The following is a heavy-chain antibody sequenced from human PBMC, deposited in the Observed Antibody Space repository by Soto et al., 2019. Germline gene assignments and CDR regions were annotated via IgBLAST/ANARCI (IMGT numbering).Heavy chain of an antibody. CDR3: ARASFGYYDSSGYFDNWFDP. CDR2: ISSSSSTI. J-gene: IGHJ5*02. D-gene: IGHD3-22*01. V-gene: IGHV3-48*02. CDR1: GFTFSSYS. Sequence: HPGGSLRLSCAASGFTFSSYSMNWVRQAPGKGLEWVSYISSSSSTIYYADSVKGRFTISRDNAKNSLYLQMNSLRDEDTAVYYCARASFGYYDSSGYFDNWFDPWGQGTLVTVSS.